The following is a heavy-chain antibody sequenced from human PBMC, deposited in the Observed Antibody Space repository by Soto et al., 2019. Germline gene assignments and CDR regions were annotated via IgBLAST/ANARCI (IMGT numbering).Heavy chain of an antibody. J-gene: IGHJ4*02. CDR1: GFTFSSYG. CDR3: ARDANYYDSSGPPY. D-gene: IGHD3-22*01. CDR2: IWYDGSNK. V-gene: IGHV3-33*01. Sequence: SLRLSCAASGFTFSSYGMHWVRQAPGKGLEWVAVIWYDGSNKYYADSVKGRFTISRDNSKNTLYLQMNSLRAEDTAVYYCARDANYYDSSGPPYWGQGTLVTVSS.